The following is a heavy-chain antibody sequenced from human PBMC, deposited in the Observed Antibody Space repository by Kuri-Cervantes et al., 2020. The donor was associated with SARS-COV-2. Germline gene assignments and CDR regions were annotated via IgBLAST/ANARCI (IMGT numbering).Heavy chain of an antibody. CDR1: GFTFSSYS. D-gene: IGHD2-2*01. CDR2: ISSSSSTI. V-gene: IGHV3-48*02. J-gene: IGHJ4*02. CDR3: ARDADCSSTSCQYIPYFDY. Sequence: GESLKISCAASGFTFSSYSMNWVRQAPGKGLEWVSYISSSSSTIYYADSVKGRFTISRDNAKNSLYLQMNSLRDEDTAVYYCARDADCSSTSCQYIPYFDYWGQGTRVTGSS.